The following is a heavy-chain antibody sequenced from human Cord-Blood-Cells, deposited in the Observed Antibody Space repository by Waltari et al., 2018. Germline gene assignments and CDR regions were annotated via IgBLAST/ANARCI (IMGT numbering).Heavy chain of an antibody. D-gene: IGHD1-20*01. Sequence: QITSKESGPTLVKPTQTLTLSCSFSGFSLSTSGVGVGWIRQPPGKALEWLALIFWDDDKRYSPSLKSRLTITTDTSKNQVVLTMTNMDPVDTATYYCAHTGEWITADAFDIWGQGTMVTVSS. CDR3: AHTGEWITADAFDI. CDR1: GFSLSTSGVG. V-gene: IGHV2-5*02. J-gene: IGHJ3*02. CDR2: IFWDDDK.